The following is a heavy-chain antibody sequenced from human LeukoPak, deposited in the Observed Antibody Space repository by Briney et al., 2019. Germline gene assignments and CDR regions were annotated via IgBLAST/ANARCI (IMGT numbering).Heavy chain of an antibody. CDR3: ARESEKGFYYYYGMDV. Sequence: GGSLRLSCAASGFTFSDYYMSWIRQAPGKGLEWVSYISSSGSTIYYADSVKGRFTISRDNAKNSLYLQMNSLRAEDTAVYYCARESEKGFYYYYGMDVWGQGTTATVSS. J-gene: IGHJ6*02. V-gene: IGHV3-11*01. CDR2: ISSSGSTI. CDR1: GFTFSDYY.